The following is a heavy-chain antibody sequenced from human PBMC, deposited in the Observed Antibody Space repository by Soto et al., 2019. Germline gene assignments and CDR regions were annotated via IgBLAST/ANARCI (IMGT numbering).Heavy chain of an antibody. CDR2: ITGSGSTA. Sequence: GGSLRLSCAASGFTFSSHSMNWVRQAPGKGLEWVSSITGSGSTAFYPDSVRGRFSISRDNSKNTLYLQMNSLRVEDTALYYCAKDRPNYFGSPWGYYEPGGDCWGQGTLVTVSS. CDR1: GFTFSSHS. V-gene: IGHV3-23*01. D-gene: IGHD3-10*01. CDR3: AKDRPNYFGSPWGYYEPGGDC. J-gene: IGHJ1*01.